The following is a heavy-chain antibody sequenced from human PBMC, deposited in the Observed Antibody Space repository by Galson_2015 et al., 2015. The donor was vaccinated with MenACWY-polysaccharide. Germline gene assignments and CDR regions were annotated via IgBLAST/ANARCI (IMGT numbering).Heavy chain of an antibody. CDR2: ISSGSDTA. Sequence: SLRLSCAASGFTFSIYVMTWVCQVPGKGLEWVSCISSGSDTAYYTDSVKGRFTISRDNSKDTLHLQMDRLRAEDTAVYYCVKGGWADICGQGTLVTVSS. CDR1: GFTFSIYV. J-gene: IGHJ4*02. D-gene: IGHD1-26*01. V-gene: IGHV3-23*01. CDR3: VKGGWADI.